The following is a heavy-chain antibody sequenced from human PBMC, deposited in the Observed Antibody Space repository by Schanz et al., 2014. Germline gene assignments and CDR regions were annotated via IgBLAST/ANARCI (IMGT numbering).Heavy chain of an antibody. CDR1: GFSLDIFA. CDR3: AKGRFGELSAFDA. V-gene: IGHV3-23*01. J-gene: IGHJ3*01. D-gene: IGHD3-10*01. CDR2: ISGSGGST. Sequence: EVHLLESGGGLVEPGGSLRLSCATSGFSLDIFAVSWVRQAPGKGLEWVSAISGSGGSTYYADSVKGRFTISRDNSKNTLYLQMNSLRAEDTAVYYCAKGRFGELSAFDAWGQGTMVTVSS.